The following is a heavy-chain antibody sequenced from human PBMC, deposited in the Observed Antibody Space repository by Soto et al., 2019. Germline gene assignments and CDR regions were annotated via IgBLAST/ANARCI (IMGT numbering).Heavy chain of an antibody. V-gene: IGHV4-39*01. J-gene: IGHJ4*02. CDR1: GGSISSSSYY. CDR3: ARQGAMYDYIWGSYRL. CDR2: IYYSGST. D-gene: IGHD3-16*02. Sequence: QLQLQESGPGLVKPSETLSLTCTVSGGSISSSSYYWGWIRQPPGKGLEWIGSIYYSGSTYYNPSIKSRVTISVDTSKNQFSLKLSSVTAADTAVYYCARQGAMYDYIWGSYRLWGQGTLVTVSS.